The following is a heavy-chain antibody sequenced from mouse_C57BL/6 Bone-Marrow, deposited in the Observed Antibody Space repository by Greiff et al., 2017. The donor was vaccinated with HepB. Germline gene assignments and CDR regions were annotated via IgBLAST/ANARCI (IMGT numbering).Heavy chain of an antibody. CDR1: GFTFTDYY. CDR2: IRNKANGYTT. V-gene: IGHV7-3*01. CDR3: ARSLYYYCSPNYYAMDY. D-gene: IGHD1-1*01. J-gene: IGHJ4*01. Sequence: EVKLMESGGGLVQPGGSLSLSCAASGFTFTDYYMSWVRQPPGKALEWLGFIRNKANGYTTEYSASVKGRFTISRDNSQSILYLQMNALRAEDSATYYCARSLYYYCSPNYYAMDYWGQGTSVTVSS.